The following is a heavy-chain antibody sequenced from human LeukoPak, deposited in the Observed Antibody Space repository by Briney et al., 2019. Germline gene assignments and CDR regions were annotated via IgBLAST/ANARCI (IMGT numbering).Heavy chain of an antibody. CDR3: AKDLDYGDSIDAFDI. D-gene: IGHD4-17*01. CDR1: GFTFSSYA. J-gene: IGHJ3*02. CDR2: ISGSGGST. Sequence: GGSLRLSCVASGFTFSSYAMSWVRQAPGKGLEWVSAISGSGGSTYYADSVKGRFTISRDNSKNTLYLQMNSLRAEDTAVYYCAKDLDYGDSIDAFDIWGQGTMVTVSS. V-gene: IGHV3-23*01.